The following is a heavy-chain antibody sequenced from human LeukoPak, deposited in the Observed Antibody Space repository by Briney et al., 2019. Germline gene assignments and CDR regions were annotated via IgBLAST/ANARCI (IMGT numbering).Heavy chain of an antibody. D-gene: IGHD6-13*01. CDR2: IYYTEST. Sequence: SDPLSLTCTVSGASIRNYYWSWLRPPPGKGLEWIGYIYYTESTDYKPSLTSRITISLDTSKNQFSLKLTSVTAADTAVYYCARGGNSWDTGYYFDYWGQGTLVTVSS. CDR1: GASIRNYY. V-gene: IGHV4-59*07. CDR3: ARGGNSWDTGYYFDY. J-gene: IGHJ4*02.